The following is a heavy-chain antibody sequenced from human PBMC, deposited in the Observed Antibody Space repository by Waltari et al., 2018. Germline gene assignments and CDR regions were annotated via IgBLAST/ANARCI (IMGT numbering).Heavy chain of an antibody. CDR3: ARLYYSSSYYFDY. D-gene: IGHD6-6*01. J-gene: IGHJ4*02. V-gene: IGHV5-51*03. Sequence: EVQLVQSGAEVKEPGESLKISCTGSGYSFTNYWIGWVRQMPGKGLEWMGIIYPGDSDTRYTPSFQGQVTISADKSISTAYLQWSSLKASDTAMYYCARLYYSSSYYFDYWGQGTLVTVSS. CDR2: IYPGDSDT. CDR1: GYSFTNYW.